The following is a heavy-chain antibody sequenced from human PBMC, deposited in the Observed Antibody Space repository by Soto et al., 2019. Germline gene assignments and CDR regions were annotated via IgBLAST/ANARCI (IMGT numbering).Heavy chain of an antibody. D-gene: IGHD3-16*02. J-gene: IGHJ4*02. CDR2: INHSGST. CDR1: GGSFSGYY. CDR3: ARAGSYDYVWGSYRYRLFDY. V-gene: IGHV4-34*01. Sequence: SETLSLTCAVYGGSFSGYYWSWIRQPPGKGLEWIGEINHSGSTNYNPSLKSRVTISVDTSKNQFSLKLSSVTAADTAVYYCARAGSYDYVWGSYRYRLFDYWGQGTLVTVSS.